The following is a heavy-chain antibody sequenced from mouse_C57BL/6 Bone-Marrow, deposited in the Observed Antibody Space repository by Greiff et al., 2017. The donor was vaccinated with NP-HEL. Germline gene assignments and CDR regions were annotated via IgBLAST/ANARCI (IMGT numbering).Heavy chain of an antibody. D-gene: IGHD2-1*01. Sequence: EVQLQQSGAELVRPGASVKLSCTASGFNIKDYYMHWVKQRPEQGLEWIGRIDPEDGDTEYAPKFQGKATMTADTSSNTAYLQLSSLTSEDTAVYYCTPPYGNYPWFAYWGQGTLVTVSA. CDR2: IDPEDGDT. CDR1: GFNIKDYY. J-gene: IGHJ3*01. CDR3: TPPYGNYPWFAY. V-gene: IGHV14-1*01.